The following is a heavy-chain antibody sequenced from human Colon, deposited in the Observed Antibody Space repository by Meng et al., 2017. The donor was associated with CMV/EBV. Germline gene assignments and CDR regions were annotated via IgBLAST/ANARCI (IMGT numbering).Heavy chain of an antibody. CDR3: ARDSRGYSYGQLDY. V-gene: IGHV4-39*07. Sequence: ESLKISCAVSGFTVSNNHVAWVRQVPGKGLEWIGSIYYSGSTYYNPSLKSRVTISVDTSKNQFSLKLSSVTAADTAVYYCARDSRGYSYGQLDYWGQGTLVTVSS. CDR2: IYYSGST. CDR1: GFTVSNNH. J-gene: IGHJ4*02. D-gene: IGHD5-18*01.